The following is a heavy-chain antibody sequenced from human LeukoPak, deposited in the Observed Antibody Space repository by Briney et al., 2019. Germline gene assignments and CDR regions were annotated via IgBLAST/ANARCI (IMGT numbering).Heavy chain of an antibody. CDR1: GGSISSGDYY. V-gene: IGHV4-30-4*08. Sequence: SETLSLTCTVSGGSISSGDYYWSWIRQPPGKGLEWIGYIYYSGSTYYNPSLKSRVTISVDTSKNQFSLKLSSVTAADTAVYYCARAYNWNYAWFDPWGQGTLVTVSS. CDR2: IYYSGST. J-gene: IGHJ5*02. CDR3: ARAYNWNYAWFDP. D-gene: IGHD1-7*01.